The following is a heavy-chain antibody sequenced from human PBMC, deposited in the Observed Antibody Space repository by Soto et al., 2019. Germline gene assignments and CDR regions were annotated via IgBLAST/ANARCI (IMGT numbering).Heavy chain of an antibody. Sequence: GGSLRLSCVGSGFTFSTYSINWVRQAPGKGLEWVSSISSRSDIYYADSVKGRFTISRDNAKNSVSLQMISLRAEDTAVYHSAKEYAAWPVAYGLDVWGQGTTVTVSS. V-gene: IGHV3-21*01. CDR2: ISSRSDI. CDR3: AKEYAAWPVAYGLDV. D-gene: IGHD2-8*01. J-gene: IGHJ6*02. CDR1: GFTFSTYS.